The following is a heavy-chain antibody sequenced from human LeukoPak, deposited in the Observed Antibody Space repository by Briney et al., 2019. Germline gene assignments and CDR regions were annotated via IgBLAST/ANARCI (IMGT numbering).Heavy chain of an antibody. V-gene: IGHV3-53*05. CDR3: AKAPTWDTALGYFDY. CDR2: IYSGGST. CDR1: GFTVSSNY. D-gene: IGHD5-18*01. J-gene: IGHJ4*02. Sequence: PGGSLRLSCAASGFTVSSNYMSWVRQAPGKGLEWVSVIYSGGSTYYADSVKGRFTISRDNSKNTLYLQMNSLRAEDTAVYYCAKAPTWDTALGYFDYWGQGTLVTVSS.